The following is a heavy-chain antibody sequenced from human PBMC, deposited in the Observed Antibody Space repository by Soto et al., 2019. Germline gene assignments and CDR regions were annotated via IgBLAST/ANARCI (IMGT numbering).Heavy chain of an antibody. CDR2: ISDSGGNT. CDR1: GFNFSNYA. CDR3: AKAYYYDSSGYFKVLDV. V-gene: IGHV3-23*01. Sequence: GGSLRLSCVASGFNFSNYAMNWVRQAPGEGLEWVPIISDSGGNTYYADSVKGRFTISRDNSKNTLYLQMNSLRAGDTAVYYCAKAYYYDSSGYFKVLDVWGQGTTVTVSS. J-gene: IGHJ6*02. D-gene: IGHD3-22*01.